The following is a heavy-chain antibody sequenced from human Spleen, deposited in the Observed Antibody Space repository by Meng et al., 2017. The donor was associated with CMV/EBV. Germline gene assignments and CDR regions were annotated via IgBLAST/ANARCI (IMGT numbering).Heavy chain of an antibody. CDR2: ISYDGTNR. J-gene: IGHJ4*02. CDR3: ARANDLDT. CDR1: GFTFSSQA. V-gene: IGHV3-30-3*01. Sequence: GGSLRLSCAASGFTFSSQAMHWVRQAPGKGLEWVAFISYDGTNRNYADSVKGRFTISRDNARDTLYLQMNSLRDDDTAMFYCARANDLDTWGQGTLVTVS.